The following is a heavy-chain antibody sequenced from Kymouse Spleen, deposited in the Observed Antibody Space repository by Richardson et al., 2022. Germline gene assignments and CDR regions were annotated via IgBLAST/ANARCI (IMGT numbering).Heavy chain of an antibody. J-gene: IGHJ4*02. CDR2: ISWNSGSI. Sequence: EVQLVESGGGLVQPGRSLRLSCAASGFTFDDYAMHWVRQAPGKGLEWVSGISWNSGSIGYADSVKGRFTISRDNAKNSLYLQMNSLRAEDTALYYCAKALDTAMAPHFDYWGQGTLVTVSS. D-gene: IGHD5-18,IGHD5-18*01. CDR1: GFTFDDYA. V-gene: IGHV3-9*01. CDR3: AKALDTAMAPHFDY.